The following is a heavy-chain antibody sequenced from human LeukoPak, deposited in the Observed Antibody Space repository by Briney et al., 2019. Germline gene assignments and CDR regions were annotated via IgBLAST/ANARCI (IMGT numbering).Heavy chain of an antibody. CDR3: ARDRGWFGELGAYYFDY. D-gene: IGHD3-10*01. J-gene: IGHJ4*02. CDR2: IKQDGSEK. CDR1: GFTFSSYW. Sequence: GGSLRLSCAASGFTFSSYWMSWVRQAPGKGLEWVANIKQDGSEKYYVDSVKGRFTISRDNAKNSLYLQMNSLRAEDTAVYYCARDRGWFGELGAYYFDYWGQGTLVTVSS. V-gene: IGHV3-7*01.